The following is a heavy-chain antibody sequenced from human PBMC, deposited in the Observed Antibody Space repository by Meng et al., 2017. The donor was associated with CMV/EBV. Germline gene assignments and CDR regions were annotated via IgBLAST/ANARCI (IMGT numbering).Heavy chain of an antibody. CDR2: ISSSSSTI. J-gene: IGHJ4*02. D-gene: IGHD5-12*01. CDR3: AKVGERRGYSGFHDY. V-gene: IGHV3-48*04. Sequence: GESLKISCAASGFTFSSYSMNWVRQAPGKGLEWVSYISSSSSTIYYADSVKGRFTISRDNAKNTLYLQMNSLRAEDTAVYYCAKVGERRGYSGFHDYWGQGTLVTVSS. CDR1: GFTFSSYS.